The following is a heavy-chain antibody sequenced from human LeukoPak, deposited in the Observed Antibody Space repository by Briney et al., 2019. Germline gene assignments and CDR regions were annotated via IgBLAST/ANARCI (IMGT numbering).Heavy chain of an antibody. J-gene: IGHJ4*02. CDR3: AKELDTMFFDY. V-gene: IGHV3-43*01. Sequence: GGSLRLSCATSGFNFDRYTIHWVRQAPGKGLEWASLAGWAGGTTFYSDSVRGRFTISRDSGRKSVYLQMNSLTTDDTAFYFCAKELDTMFFDYWGQGALVTVSS. CDR2: AGWAGGTT. CDR1: GFNFDRYT. D-gene: IGHD3-10*02.